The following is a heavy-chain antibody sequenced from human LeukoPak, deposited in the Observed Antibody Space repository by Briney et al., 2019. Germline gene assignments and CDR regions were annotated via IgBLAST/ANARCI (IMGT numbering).Heavy chain of an antibody. CDR3: ARGLNYYDSSGYA. CDR2: INHSGST. D-gene: IGHD3-22*01. J-gene: IGHJ5*02. CDR1: GGSFSGYY. V-gene: IGHV4-34*01. Sequence: PSETVCLTCAVYGGSFSGYYWSWIRQPPGKGLEWIGEINHSGSTNYNPSLKSRVTISVDTSKNQFSLKLSSVTAADTAVYYCARGLNYYDSSGYAWGQGTLAIVSA.